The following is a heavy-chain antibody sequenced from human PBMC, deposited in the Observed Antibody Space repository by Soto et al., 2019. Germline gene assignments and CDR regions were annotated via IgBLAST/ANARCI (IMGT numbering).Heavy chain of an antibody. V-gene: IGHV1-3*01. Sequence: ASVKVSCKTSGYTFTSYAMHWVRQAPGQRLEWMGWINAGNGSTKYSQKFQGRVTITRDTSASTAYMELSSLRSEETAVYYCAREGIAARPFYYGMDVWGQGTTVTVSS. J-gene: IGHJ6*02. CDR3: AREGIAARPFYYGMDV. CDR1: GYTFTSYA. CDR2: INAGNGST. D-gene: IGHD6-6*01.